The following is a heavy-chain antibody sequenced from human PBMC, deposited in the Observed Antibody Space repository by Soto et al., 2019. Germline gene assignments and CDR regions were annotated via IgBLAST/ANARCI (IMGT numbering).Heavy chain of an antibody. CDR3: AIEGGGYCSGGSCQVDY. J-gene: IGHJ4*02. CDR2: IYYRGNT. CDR1: GGSISSSSYY. V-gene: IGHV4-39*02. D-gene: IGHD2-15*01. Sequence: QLQLQESGPGLVKPSETLSLTCTVSGGSISSSSYYWGWLRQPPGKGLEWIGSIYYRGNTYYNPSLKSRVTISVDTSRNQFSLKRSCVTGADTAGYYCAIEGGGYCSGGSCQVDYWGQGTLVTVSS.